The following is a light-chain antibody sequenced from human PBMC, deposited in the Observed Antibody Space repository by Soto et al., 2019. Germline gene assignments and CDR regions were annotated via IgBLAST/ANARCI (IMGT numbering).Light chain of an antibody. CDR3: QQYGAFWWS. V-gene: IGKV1-5*03. CDR1: QTISHW. Sequence: DIQMTQSPSTLSASVGDRVTITFRASQTISHWLAWFQQTPGKDPNLLIYGVSNLASGVPSRFSGTRSGTEFTLTISDLQPDDIATEYCQQYGAFWWSFGRGTRVVIQ. CDR2: GVS. J-gene: IGKJ1*01.